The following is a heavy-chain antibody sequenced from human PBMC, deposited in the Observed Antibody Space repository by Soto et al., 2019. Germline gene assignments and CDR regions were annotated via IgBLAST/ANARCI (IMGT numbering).Heavy chain of an antibody. Sequence: QVQLVQSGAEVKKPGASVKVSCKASGHTLINYYMHWVRQAPGQGLDWLGKIDPSGNVTSYAERFQGRITLTSDTSTNTVYVELSSLRSEDTAIYYCAINYYDSSAYLYWGQGTLVTVSS. V-gene: IGHV1-46*01. CDR3: AINYYDSSAYLY. CDR2: IDPSGNVT. D-gene: IGHD3-22*01. CDR1: GHTLINYY. J-gene: IGHJ4*02.